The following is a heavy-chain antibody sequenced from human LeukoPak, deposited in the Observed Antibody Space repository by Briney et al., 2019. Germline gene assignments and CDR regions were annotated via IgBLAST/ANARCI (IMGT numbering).Heavy chain of an antibody. CDR1: GFTFSSYS. Sequence: GGSLRLSCAASGFTFSSYSMNWVRQAPGKGLEWISYISTSASTIYYADSVKGRFTISRDNSKNTLYLQMNSLRADDSAIYYCARDKISGPTKFDHWGRGTLVTVSS. J-gene: IGHJ4*02. D-gene: IGHD3-10*01. CDR3: ARDKISGPTKFDH. V-gene: IGHV3-48*01. CDR2: ISTSASTI.